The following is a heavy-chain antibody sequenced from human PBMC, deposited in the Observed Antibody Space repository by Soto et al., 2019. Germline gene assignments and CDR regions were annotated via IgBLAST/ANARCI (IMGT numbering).Heavy chain of an antibody. J-gene: IGHJ4*02. CDR2: IDLSGSGT. CDR1: GFTLSNHA. V-gene: IGHV3-23*01. CDR3: AREAVGRHFDLDY. Sequence: PGGSLRLSCAASGFTLSNHAMSWVRQAPGEGLEWVSGIDLSGSGTWYADSVKGRFTISRDNSKNTLHLQMNSLRAADTAVYYCAREAVGRHFDLDYWGQGTLVTVLL. D-gene: IGHD3-9*01.